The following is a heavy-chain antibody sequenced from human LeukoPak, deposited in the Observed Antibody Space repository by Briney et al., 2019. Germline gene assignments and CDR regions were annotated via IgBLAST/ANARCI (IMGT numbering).Heavy chain of an antibody. J-gene: IGHJ4*02. D-gene: IGHD3-3*01. CDR1: GLTVSSKY. CDR2: IYSGDNT. CDR3: SSSLFGVSP. Sequence: AGGSLRLSCAASGLTVSSKYMSWVRQAPGKGLEWVSVIYSGDNTYYADSVKGRFTISRDNSKNTLYLQMNSLRAEDTAVYYCSSSLFGVSPWGQGTLVIVSS. V-gene: IGHV3-53*01.